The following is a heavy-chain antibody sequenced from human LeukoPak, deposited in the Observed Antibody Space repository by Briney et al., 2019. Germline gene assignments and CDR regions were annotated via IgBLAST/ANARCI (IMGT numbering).Heavy chain of an antibody. CDR3: ARGGHYDSSGYYYVPDAFDI. J-gene: IGHJ3*02. D-gene: IGHD3-22*01. CDR2: IYHSGST. Sequence: SETPSLTCTVSGYSISSGYYWGWIRQPPGKGLEWIGSIYHSGSTYYNPSLKSRVTISVDTSKNQFSLKLSSVTAADTAVYYCARGGHYDSSGYYYVPDAFDIWGQGTMVTVSS. V-gene: IGHV4-38-2*02. CDR1: GYSISSGYY.